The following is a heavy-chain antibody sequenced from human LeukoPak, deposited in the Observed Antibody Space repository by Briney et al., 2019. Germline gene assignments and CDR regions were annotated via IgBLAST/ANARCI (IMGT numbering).Heavy chain of an antibody. CDR2: IYYSGST. Sequence: SETLSLTCTVSGGSISSYYWSWIRLPPGEGLEWIGYIYYSGSTNYNPSLKSRVTISVDTSKNQFSLKLSSVTAADTAVYYCARGNYYYYYYMDVWGKGTTVTVSS. V-gene: IGHV4-59*01. D-gene: IGHD4-23*01. CDR1: GGSISSYY. J-gene: IGHJ6*03. CDR3: ARGNYYYYYYMDV.